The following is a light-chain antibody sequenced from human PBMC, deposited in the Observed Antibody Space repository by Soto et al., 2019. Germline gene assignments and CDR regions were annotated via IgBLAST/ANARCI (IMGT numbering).Light chain of an antibody. CDR3: QVWDSITDHVI. Sequence: VVTQPPSVSVAPGKTATITCGGNNLASKSVHWYQQQPGQAPVVVICNDSDRPSGIPERFSGFKFGDTAILTISRVEAGDEADYYCQVWDSITDHVIFAGGTKLTVL. CDR1: NLASKS. J-gene: IGLJ2*01. CDR2: NDS. V-gene: IGLV3-21*04.